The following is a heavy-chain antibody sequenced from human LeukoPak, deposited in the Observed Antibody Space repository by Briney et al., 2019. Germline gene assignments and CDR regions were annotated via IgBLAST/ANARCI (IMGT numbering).Heavy chain of an antibody. J-gene: IGHJ4*02. D-gene: IGHD6-19*01. CDR1: GFTFSSYA. CDR2: ISYDGSNK. CDR3: ASPGHYSSGWEYYFDY. V-gene: IGHV3-30*15. Sequence: GRSLRLSCAASGFTFSSYAMHWVRQAPGKGLEWVAVISYDGSNKYYADSVKGRFTISRDNSKNTLYLQMSSLRAEDTAVYYCASPGHYSSGWEYYFDYWGQGTLVTVSS.